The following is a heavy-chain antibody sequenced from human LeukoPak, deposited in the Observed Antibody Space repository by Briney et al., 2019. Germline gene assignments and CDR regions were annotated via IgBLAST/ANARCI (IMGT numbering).Heavy chain of an antibody. V-gene: IGHV3-23*01. CDR2: ISGSGGST. Sequence: GGSLRLSCAASGFTFSSYAMSWVRQAPGQGLEWVSSISGSGGSTYYADSVKGRFTISRDNSKNTLYLQMNSLRAEDTAVYYCAKGGESGGSCYSVQHWGQGTLVTVSS. CDR1: GFTFSSYA. J-gene: IGHJ1*01. D-gene: IGHD2-15*01. CDR3: AKGGESGGSCYSVQH.